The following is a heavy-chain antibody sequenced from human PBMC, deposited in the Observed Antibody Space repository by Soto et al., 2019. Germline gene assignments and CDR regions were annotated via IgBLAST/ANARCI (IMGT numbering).Heavy chain of an antibody. J-gene: IGHJ6*03. CDR2: IYYSGST. D-gene: IGHD2-15*01. CDR3: AREYSGSYPDYYYYMDV. CDR1: GGSISSYY. V-gene: IGHV4-59*01. Sequence: SETLSLTCTVSGGSISSYYWSWIRQPPGKGLEWIGYIYYSGSTNYNPSLKSRVTISVDTSKNQFSLKLSSVTAADTAVYYCAREYSGSYPDYYYYMDVWGKGTTVTVSS.